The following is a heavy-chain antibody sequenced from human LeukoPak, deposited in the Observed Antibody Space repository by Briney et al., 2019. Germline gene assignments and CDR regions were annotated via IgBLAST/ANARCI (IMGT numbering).Heavy chain of an antibody. Sequence: PGGSLRLSCAASGFTFSSYAMHWVRQAPGKGLEWVAVISYDGSNKYYADSVKGRFTISRDNSKNTLYLQMNSLRAEDTAVYYCARDRFRYCSSTSCYPRHFDYWGQGTLVTVSS. D-gene: IGHD2-2*01. CDR3: ARDRFRYCSSTSCYPRHFDY. J-gene: IGHJ4*02. V-gene: IGHV3-30-3*01. CDR2: ISYDGSNK. CDR1: GFTFSSYA.